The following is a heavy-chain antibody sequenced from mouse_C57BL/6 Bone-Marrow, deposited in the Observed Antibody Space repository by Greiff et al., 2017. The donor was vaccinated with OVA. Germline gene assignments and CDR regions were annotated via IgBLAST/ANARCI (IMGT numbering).Heavy chain of an antibody. Sequence: EVKVVESGGGLVKPGGSLKLSCAASGFTFSSYAMSWVRQTPEKRLEWVATISDGGSYTYYPDNVKGRFTISRDNAKNNLYLQMSHLKSEDTAMYYCARDGYYGSSRDYFDYWGQGTTLTVSS. J-gene: IGHJ2*01. D-gene: IGHD1-1*01. V-gene: IGHV5-4*01. CDR1: GFTFSSYA. CDR2: ISDGGSYT. CDR3: ARDGYYGSSRDYFDY.